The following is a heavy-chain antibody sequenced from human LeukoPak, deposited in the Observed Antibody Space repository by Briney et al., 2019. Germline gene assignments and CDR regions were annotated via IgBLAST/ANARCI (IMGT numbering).Heavy chain of an antibody. Sequence: GGSLRLSCAPSGFTFSRYWMRTVRQAPGKGLVWVSGISSDGISTSYADSVKGRFTISRDNAKNTLYVQMNSLRVEDTAVYYCAASAPHSGIVVVNWVQGTLVTVSS. V-gene: IGHV3-74*01. D-gene: IGHD3-22*01. CDR3: AASAPHSGIVVVN. CDR2: ISSDGIST. J-gene: IGHJ4*02. CDR1: GFTFSRYW.